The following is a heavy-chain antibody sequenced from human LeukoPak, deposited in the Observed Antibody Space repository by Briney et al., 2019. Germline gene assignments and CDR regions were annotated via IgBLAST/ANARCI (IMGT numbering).Heavy chain of an antibody. CDR1: GVSISSDVHY. J-gene: IGHJ6*02. Sequence: PSETLSLTCTVAGVSISSDVHYWDWIRQAPGKGLEWIGSLLYNGNTWYNPSLESRVTISVDTSENQFSLRLTSVNAADTALYFCTRRGSGNGGTYAGMDVWGPGTSVTVSS. CDR3: TRRGSGNGGTYAGMDV. V-gene: IGHV4-39*01. CDR2: LLYNGNT. D-gene: IGHD1-26*01.